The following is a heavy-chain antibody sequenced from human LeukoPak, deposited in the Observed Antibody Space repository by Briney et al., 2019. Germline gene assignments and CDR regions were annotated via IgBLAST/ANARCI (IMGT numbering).Heavy chain of an antibody. Sequence: GGSLRLSCAASGFTFSSYAMHWVRQAPGKGLEWVAVISYDGSNKYYADSVKGRFTISRDNSKNTLYLQMNSLRAEDTAVYYCARETLRPRYSSGWYDYWGQGTLVTVSS. J-gene: IGHJ4*02. CDR2: ISYDGSNK. V-gene: IGHV3-30*14. CDR1: GFTFSSYA. D-gene: IGHD6-19*01. CDR3: ARETLRPRYSSGWYDY.